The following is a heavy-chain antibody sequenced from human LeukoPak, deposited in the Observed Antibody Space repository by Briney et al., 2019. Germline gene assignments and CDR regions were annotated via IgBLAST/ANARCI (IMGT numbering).Heavy chain of an antibody. CDR3: ARDLLDSSGFDI. CDR2: IHHRGGT. J-gene: IGHJ3*02. D-gene: IGHD3-22*01. CDR1: GGSISNENW. Sequence: SGTLSLTCAVSGGSISNENWWSWVRQPPGKGLEWIGEIHHRGGTNYNPSLKSRVTISVDTSKNQFSLKLSSVTAADTAVYYCARDLLDSSGFDIWGQGTMVTVSS. V-gene: IGHV4-4*02.